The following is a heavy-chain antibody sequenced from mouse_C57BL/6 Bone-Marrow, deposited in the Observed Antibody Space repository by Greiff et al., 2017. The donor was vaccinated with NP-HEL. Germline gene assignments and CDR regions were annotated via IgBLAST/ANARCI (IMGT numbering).Heavy chain of an antibody. D-gene: IGHD2-5*01. CDR1: GYAFTNYL. J-gene: IGHJ2*01. CDR3: ARSVYYSNFRD. Sequence: QVQLQQSGAELVRPGTSVKVSCKASGYAFTNYLIEWVKQRPGQGLEWIGVINPGSGGTNYNEKFKGKATLTADKSSSTAYMQLSSLTSEDSAVYFCARSVYYSNFRDWGQGTTLTVSS. CDR2: INPGSGGT. V-gene: IGHV1-54*01.